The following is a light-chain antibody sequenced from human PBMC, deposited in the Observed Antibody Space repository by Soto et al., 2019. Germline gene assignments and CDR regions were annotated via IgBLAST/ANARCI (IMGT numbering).Light chain of an antibody. CDR2: GAS. CDR1: HGVSSN. J-gene: IGKJ4*01. V-gene: IGKV3-15*01. Sequence: EIVLTQSPGTLSLSPGERATLSCRASHGVSSNLAWYQQKPGRAPRLLIFGASTRATGIPARFSGSGSGTEFTLTISSLQSEDFAVYYCQQYNSWPPVTFGGGTKVDVK. CDR3: QQYNSWPPVT.